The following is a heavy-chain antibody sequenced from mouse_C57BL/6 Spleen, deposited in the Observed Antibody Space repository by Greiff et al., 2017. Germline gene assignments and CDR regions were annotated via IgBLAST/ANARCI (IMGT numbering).Heavy chain of an antibody. Sequence: VMLVESGPELVKPGASVKLSCKASGYTFTSYDINWVKQRPGQGLEWIGWIYPRDGSTKYNEKFKGKATLTVDTSSSTAYMELHSLTSEDSAVYFCARETTVVANYFDYWGQGTTLTVSS. CDR3: ARETTVVANYFDY. J-gene: IGHJ2*01. CDR2: IYPRDGST. CDR1: GYTFTSYD. V-gene: IGHV1-85*01. D-gene: IGHD1-1*01.